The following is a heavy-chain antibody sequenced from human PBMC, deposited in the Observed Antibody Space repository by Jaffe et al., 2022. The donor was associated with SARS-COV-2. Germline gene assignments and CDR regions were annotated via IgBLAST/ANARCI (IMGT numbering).Heavy chain of an antibody. CDR1: GFTFSNYW. Sequence: EVQLVESGGGLVQPGGSLRLSCAASGFTFSNYWMSWVRQAPGKGLEWVANIKHDGSEKSYVDSVKGRFTISRDNAKNSLYLQMNSLRAEDTAVYHCARDGGYCGGGSCHNWFDPWGQGTLVTVSS. CDR3: ARDGGYCGGGSCHNWFDP. V-gene: IGHV3-7*01. CDR2: IKHDGSEK. J-gene: IGHJ5*02. D-gene: IGHD2-15*01.